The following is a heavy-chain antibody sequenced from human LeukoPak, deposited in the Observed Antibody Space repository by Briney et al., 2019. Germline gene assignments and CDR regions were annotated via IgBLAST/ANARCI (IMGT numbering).Heavy chain of an antibody. CDR3: ATGLPDTAAGPGFLDYYYFIDV. CDR2: FDPEDGET. CDR1: GYTLTELS. V-gene: IGHV1-24*01. D-gene: IGHD6-13*01. Sequence: ASVKVSCKVSGYTLTELSIHWVRQAPGKRLEWMGGFDPEDGETIYAQKFQGRVTMTEDTSTDTAYMELSSLRSEDTAVYYCATGLPDTAAGPGFLDYYYFIDVWGKGTTVTVSS. J-gene: IGHJ6*03.